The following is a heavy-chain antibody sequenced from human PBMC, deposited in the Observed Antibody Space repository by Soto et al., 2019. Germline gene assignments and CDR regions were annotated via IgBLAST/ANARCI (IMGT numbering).Heavy chain of an antibody. Sequence: GGSLRLSCAASGFTFSTYAMSWVRQAPGKGLEWVSAISGTGGSTYYADSVKGRFTISRDNSKNTLYLQMNSLRAEDTAVYYCARGALPLSSSYYYYYYMDVWGKGTTVTVSS. CDR3: ARGALPLSSSYYYYYYMDV. CDR2: ISGTGGST. D-gene: IGHD6-6*01. CDR1: GFTFSTYA. J-gene: IGHJ6*03. V-gene: IGHV3-23*01.